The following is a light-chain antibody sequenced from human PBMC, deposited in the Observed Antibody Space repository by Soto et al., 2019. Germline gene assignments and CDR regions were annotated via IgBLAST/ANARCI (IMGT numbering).Light chain of an antibody. CDR3: NSYTPDYTQI. CDR1: GDDPNYYRY. V-gene: IGLV2-14*03. Sequence: QSVLTQPASVSGSPGQSITISCSGTGDDPNYYRYVSWYQQHPGKAPRLLIFDVRNRPSGVSNRFSGSRSGNTASLTISGLQAQDEAHYFCNSYTPDYTQIFGGGTQLTVL. J-gene: IGLJ7*01. CDR2: DVR.